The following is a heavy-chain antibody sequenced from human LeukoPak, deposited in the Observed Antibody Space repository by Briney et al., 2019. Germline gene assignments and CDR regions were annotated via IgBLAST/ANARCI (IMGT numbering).Heavy chain of an antibody. CDR2: ISYDGSNK. Sequence: GGSLRLSCAAFGFTFSSYGMHWVRQAPGKGLEWVAVISYDGSNKYYADSVKGRFIISRDNSKNTLYLQMNSLRAEDTAVYYCAKGGNYYGMDVWGQGTTVTVSS. J-gene: IGHJ6*02. V-gene: IGHV3-30*18. CDR3: AKGGNYYGMDV. CDR1: GFTFSSYG. D-gene: IGHD6-13*01.